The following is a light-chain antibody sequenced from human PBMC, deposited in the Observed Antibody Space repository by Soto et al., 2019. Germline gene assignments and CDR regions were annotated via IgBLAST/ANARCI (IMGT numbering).Light chain of an antibody. V-gene: IGLV2-14*01. Sequence: QSALTQPASVSGSPGQSITISCTGTSSDVGGYNYVSWYQQHPGKAPKHMIYDVSNRPSGVSNRFSGSKSGNTASLTISGLQAEDEADYYCSSYTSSSTLVVFSGGTKLTVL. CDR1: SSDVGGYNY. J-gene: IGLJ2*01. CDR2: DVS. CDR3: SSYTSSSTLVV.